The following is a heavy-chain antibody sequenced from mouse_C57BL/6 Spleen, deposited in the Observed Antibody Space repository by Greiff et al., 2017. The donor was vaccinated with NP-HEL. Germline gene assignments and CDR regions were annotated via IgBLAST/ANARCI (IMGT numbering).Heavy chain of an antibody. Sequence: VQLQQSGAELVRPGASVTLSCKASGYTFTDYEMHWVKQTPVHGLEWIGAIDPETGGTAYNQKFKGTAILTADKSSSTAYMELRSLTSEDSAVYYCTRSGSSWFAYWGQGTLVTVSA. D-gene: IGHD1-1*01. CDR3: TRSGSSWFAY. V-gene: IGHV1-15*01. CDR1: GYTFTDYE. CDR2: IDPETGGT. J-gene: IGHJ3*01.